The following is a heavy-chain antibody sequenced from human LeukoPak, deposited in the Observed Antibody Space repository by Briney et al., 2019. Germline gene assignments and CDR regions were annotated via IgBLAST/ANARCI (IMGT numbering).Heavy chain of an antibody. D-gene: IGHD6-13*01. V-gene: IGHV1-2*02. CDR3: ARDSSSWYEGDAFDI. J-gene: IGHJ3*02. CDR2: INPNSGGT. CDR1: GYTFTGYY. Sequence: ASVKVSCKASGYTFTGYYMHWVRQAPGQGLEWMGWINPNSGGTNYAQKFQGRVTMARDTSISTAYMELSRLRSDDTAVYYCARDSSSWYEGDAFDIWGQGTMVTVSS.